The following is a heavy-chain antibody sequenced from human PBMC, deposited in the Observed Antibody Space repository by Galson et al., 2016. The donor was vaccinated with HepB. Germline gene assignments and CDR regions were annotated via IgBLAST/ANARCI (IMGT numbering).Heavy chain of an antibody. V-gene: IGHV3-33*01. CDR3: ARDLDY. J-gene: IGHJ4*02. CDR2: IWHDGSNI. CDR1: GFNFRNYT. Sequence: SLRLSCAASGFNFRNYTVHWVRQAPGKGLEWVALIWHDGSNIYYADSVKGRFIISRDNSKNTVYLQMNSLRAEDTAVYYCARDLDYWGQGTLVTVSS.